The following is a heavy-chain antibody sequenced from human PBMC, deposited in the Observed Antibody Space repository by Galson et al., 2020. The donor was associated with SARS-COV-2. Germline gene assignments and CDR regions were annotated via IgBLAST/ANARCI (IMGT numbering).Heavy chain of an antibody. J-gene: IGHJ2*01. CDR2: ISISGSYQ. D-gene: IGHD3-16*01. V-gene: IGHV3-21*01. CDR3: ARALGATPFYCWCVDL. Sequence: KIGESLKISCAPSGFTFSDYTVNWVRQAPGKGLECVSAISISGSYQFYADSVRGRFTISRDNAKNSSYLQVNSLRAEDTAVYYCARALGATPFYCWCVDLWGRGTLVTVSS. CDR1: GFTFSDYT.